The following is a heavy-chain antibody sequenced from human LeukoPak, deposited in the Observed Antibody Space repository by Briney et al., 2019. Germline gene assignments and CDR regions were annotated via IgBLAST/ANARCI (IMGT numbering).Heavy chain of an antibody. J-gene: IGHJ6*02. CDR3: ARVSYQLLSPMDV. Sequence: GGSLRPSCAASGFTVSSNYMSWVRQAPGKGLEWVSVIYSGGSTYYADSVKGRFTISRDNSKNTLYLQMNSLRAEDTAVYYCARVSYQLLSPMDVWGQGTTVTVSS. CDR2: IYSGGST. V-gene: IGHV3-53*01. CDR1: GFTVSSNY. D-gene: IGHD2-2*01.